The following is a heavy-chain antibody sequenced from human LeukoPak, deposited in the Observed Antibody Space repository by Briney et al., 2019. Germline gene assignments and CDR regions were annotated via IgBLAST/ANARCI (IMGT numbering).Heavy chain of an antibody. CDR2: INHSGTT. CDR3: ARAGNTAMVEFDY. CDR1: GGSFSGYY. V-gene: IGHV4-34*01. J-gene: IGHJ4*02. D-gene: IGHD5-18*01. Sequence: SETLSLTCAVYGGSFSGYYWSWIRQPPGKGLEWIGEINHSGTTNYNPSLKSRVSISLDTSKIHFSLELSSVTAADTAVYYCARAGNTAMVEFDYWGQGTLVTVSP.